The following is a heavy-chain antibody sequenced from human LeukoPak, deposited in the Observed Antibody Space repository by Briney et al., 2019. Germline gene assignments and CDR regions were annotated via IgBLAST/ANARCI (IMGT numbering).Heavy chain of an antibody. D-gene: IGHD3-3*01. CDR1: GFTFSSYG. Sequence: GGSLRLSCAASGFTFSSYGMHWVRQAPGKGLEWVSSISSSSSYIYYADSVKGRFTISRDNAKNSLYLQMNSLRAEDTAVYYCARAEVWSGPLWGQGTLVTVSS. V-gene: IGHV3-21*01. J-gene: IGHJ4*02. CDR2: ISSSSSYI. CDR3: ARAEVWSGPL.